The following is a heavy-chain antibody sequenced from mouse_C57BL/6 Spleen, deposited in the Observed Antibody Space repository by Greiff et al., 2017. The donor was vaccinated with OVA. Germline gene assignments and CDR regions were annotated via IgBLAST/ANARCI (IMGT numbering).Heavy chain of an antibody. D-gene: IGHD2-5*01. CDR1: GYTFTSYW. Sequence: VQLQQPGAELVKPGASVKLSCKASGYTFTSYWITWVKQRPGQGLEWIGDIYPGSGITNYNQKFKSKATLTVDTSSSTAYMQQSSGISEDAAVYYCATSRGDSNYDFDDWGKGTTLTVSS. J-gene: IGHJ2*01. CDR2: IYPGSGIT. V-gene: IGHV1-55*01. CDR3: ATSRGDSNYDFDD.